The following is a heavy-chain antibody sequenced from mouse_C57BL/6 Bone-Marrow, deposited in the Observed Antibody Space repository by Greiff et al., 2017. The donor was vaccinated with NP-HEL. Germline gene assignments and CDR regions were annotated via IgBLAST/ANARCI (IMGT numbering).Heavy chain of an antibody. J-gene: IGHJ1*03. V-gene: IGHV1-26*01. CDR2: INPNNGGT. D-gene: IGHD1-1*01. CDR3: ARAPVYYYGSIWYVDV. CDR1: GYTFTDYY. Sequence: EVQLQQSGPELVKPGASVKISCKASGYTFTDYYMNWVKQSHGKSLEWIGDINPNNGGTSYNQKFKGKATLTVDKSSSTAYMELRSLTSEDSAVYYCARAPVYYYGSIWYVDVWGTETTVTVSS.